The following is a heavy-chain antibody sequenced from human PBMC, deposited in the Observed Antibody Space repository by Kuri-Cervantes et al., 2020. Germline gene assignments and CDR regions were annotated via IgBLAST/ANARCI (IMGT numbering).Heavy chain of an antibody. J-gene: IGHJ4*02. CDR1: GFTFGDYA. V-gene: IGHV3-7*01. Sequence: GESLKISCTASGFTFGDYAMSWVRQAPGKGLEWVANIKQDGSEEYYLDSVKGRFTDSRDNAKNSLYRQMNSLRAEDTAMYYCVRGLGSARGSGDYWGQGTLVTVSS. CDR3: VRGLGSARGSGDY. D-gene: IGHD3-10*01. CDR2: IKQDGSEE.